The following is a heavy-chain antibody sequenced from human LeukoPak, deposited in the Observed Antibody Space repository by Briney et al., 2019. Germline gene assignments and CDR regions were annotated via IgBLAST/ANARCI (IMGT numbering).Heavy chain of an antibody. CDR3: ARAGRDGYNSAYYFDY. V-gene: IGHV3-7*03. J-gene: IGHJ4*02. D-gene: IGHD5-24*01. CDR2: IKQDGSEK. CDR1: GFNFVAYW. Sequence: GGSLRLSCTTSGFNFVAYWMGWVRQAPGKGLEWVANIKQDGSEKYYVDSVKGRFTISRDNAKNSLYLQMNSLRAEDTAVYYCARAGRDGYNSAYYFDYWGREPWSPSPQ.